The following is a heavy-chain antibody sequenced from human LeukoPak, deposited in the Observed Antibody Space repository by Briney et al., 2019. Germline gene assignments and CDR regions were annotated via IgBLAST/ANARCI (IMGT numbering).Heavy chain of an antibody. J-gene: IGHJ4*02. D-gene: IGHD6-19*01. Sequence: GGSLRLSCAASGFTFSRHAMNWVRQAPGKGLEWVSGISGSGSGGSTYYADSVKGRFTISRDNSKNTLYLQMNSLRAEDTAVYYCAKFLAGVAVAGTDFDYWGQGTLVAVSS. CDR2: ISGSGSGGST. CDR3: AKFLAGVAVAGTDFDY. V-gene: IGHV3-23*01. CDR1: GFTFSRHA.